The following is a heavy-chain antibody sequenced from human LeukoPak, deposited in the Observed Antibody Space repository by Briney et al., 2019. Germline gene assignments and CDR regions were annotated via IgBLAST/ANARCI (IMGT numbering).Heavy chain of an antibody. V-gene: IGHV6-1*01. J-gene: IGHJ4*02. CDR2: TYYRSQWYY. CDR3: VRGNYNFDY. Sequence: SQTLPLTCAISGESVSSTGASWNWIRQSPSRGLEWLGRTYYRSQWYYEYALSVKSRIIVAPDTSKNQFSLQLNSVTPEDTAVYYCVRGNYNFDYWGQGSLVTVSS. CDR1: GESVSSTGAS. D-gene: IGHD5-24*01.